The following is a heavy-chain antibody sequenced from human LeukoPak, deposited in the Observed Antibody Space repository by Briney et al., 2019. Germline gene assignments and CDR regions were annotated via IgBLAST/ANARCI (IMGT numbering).Heavy chain of an antibody. CDR1: GFTFSSFS. CDR3: ARGSEFWSGSIDY. J-gene: IGHJ4*02. Sequence: PGGSLRLSCAASGFTFSSFSMNWVRQAPGKGLEWVSYIGSSSTTMYYADSVKGRFTISRDNAKNSLYLQMSSLRPEDTALYYCARGSEFWSGSIDYWGQGALVTVSS. D-gene: IGHD3-3*01. CDR2: IGSSSTTM. V-gene: IGHV3-48*01.